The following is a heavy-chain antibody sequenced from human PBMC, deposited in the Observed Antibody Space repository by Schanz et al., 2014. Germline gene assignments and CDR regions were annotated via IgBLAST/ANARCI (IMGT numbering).Heavy chain of an antibody. CDR1: GYTFNTYG. D-gene: IGHD5-18*01. CDR3: TRGGYSYALSAFDI. J-gene: IGHJ3*02. Sequence: QVQLVQSGAEVKGPGASVKVSCKASGYTFNTYGLNWVRQAPGQGLEWMGWITAYNGDTNYALKLQGRVTMTTDTSTGTAYMELRSLRSDDTALYYCTRGGYSYALSAFDIWGQGTMVTVSS. CDR2: ITAYNGDT. V-gene: IGHV1-18*01.